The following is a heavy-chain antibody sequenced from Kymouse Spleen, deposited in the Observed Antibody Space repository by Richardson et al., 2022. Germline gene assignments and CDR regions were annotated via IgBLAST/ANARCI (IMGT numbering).Heavy chain of an antibody. CDR1: GGSISSSSYY. CDR3: AR*YYGSGSYYNVGYFDL. J-gene: IGHJ2*01. Sequence: QLQLQESGPGLVKPSETLSLTCTVSGGSISSSSYYWGWIRQPPGKGLEWIGSIYYSGSTYYNPSLKSRVTISVDTSKNQFSLKLSSVTAADTAVYYCAR*YYGSGSYYNVGYFDLWGRGTLVTVSS. D-gene: IGHD3-10*01. CDR2: IYYSGST. V-gene: IGHV4-39*01.